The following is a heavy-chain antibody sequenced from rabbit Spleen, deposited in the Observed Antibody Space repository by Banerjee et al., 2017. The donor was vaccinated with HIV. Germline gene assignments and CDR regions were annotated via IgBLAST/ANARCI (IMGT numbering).Heavy chain of an antibody. D-gene: IGHD4-1*01. CDR3: ARGGVIGWGRLDL. Sequence: QEQLVESGGGLVKPEGSLTLSCKASGIDFSSYGISWVRQAPGKGLEWIGCINTGSGNTDYANWVNGRFTISLDNAQNTVFLQMTSLTAADTATYFCARGGVIGWGRLDLWGPGTLVTVS. CDR2: INTGSGNT. J-gene: IGHJ3*01. CDR1: GIDFSSYG. V-gene: IGHV1S47*01.